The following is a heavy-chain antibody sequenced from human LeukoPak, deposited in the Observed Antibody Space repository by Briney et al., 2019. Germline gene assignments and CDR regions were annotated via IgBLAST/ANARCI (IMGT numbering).Heavy chain of an antibody. J-gene: IGHJ5*02. CDR1: GGSISSGDYY. Sequence: PSETLSLTCTVSGGSISSGDYYWSWIRQPPGKGLEWIGYIYFSGSTYYNPSLKSRVTISVDTSTNQFSLKLSSVTAADTAVYYCARVHVATSYWFDPWGQGTLVTVSS. V-gene: IGHV4-30-4*01. D-gene: IGHD1-26*01. CDR3: ARVHVATSYWFDP. CDR2: IYFSGST.